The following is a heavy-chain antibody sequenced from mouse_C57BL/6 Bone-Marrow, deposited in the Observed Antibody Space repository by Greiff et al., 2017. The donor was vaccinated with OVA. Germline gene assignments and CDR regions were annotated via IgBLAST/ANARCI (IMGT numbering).Heavy chain of an antibody. D-gene: IGHD2-5*01. CDR2: INSDGGST. V-gene: IGHV5-2*01. CDR1: EYEFPSHD. J-gene: IGHJ4*01. CDR3: APTIVTENAMDY. Sequence: VQLKESGGGLVQPGESLKLSCESNEYEFPSHDMSWVRKTPEKRLELVAAINSDGGSTYYPDTMERRFIISRDNTKKTLYLQMSSLRSEDTALYYCAPTIVTENAMDYWGQGTSVTVSS.